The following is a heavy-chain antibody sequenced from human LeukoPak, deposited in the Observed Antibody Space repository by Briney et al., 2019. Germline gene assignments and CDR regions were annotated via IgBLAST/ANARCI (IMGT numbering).Heavy chain of an antibody. J-gene: IGHJ4*02. Sequence: PSETLSLTCTVSGASVSSGGYYWSWIRQPPGKGLEWIGEINHSGSTNYNPSLKSRVTISVDTSKNQFSLKLSSVTAADTAVYYCARTILTGYYNVKVPFDYWGQGTLVTVSS. CDR2: INHSGST. D-gene: IGHD3-9*01. CDR3: ARTILTGYYNVKVPFDY. CDR1: GASVSSGGYY. V-gene: IGHV4-34*01.